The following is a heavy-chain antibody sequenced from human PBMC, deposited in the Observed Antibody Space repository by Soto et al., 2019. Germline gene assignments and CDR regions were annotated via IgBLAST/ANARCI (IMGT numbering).Heavy chain of an antibody. V-gene: IGHV1-69*02. CDR3: ASDPTYLTYGDYRFAY. CDR1: GGTFSSYT. CDR2: IIPILGIA. Sequence: QVQLVQSGAEVKKPGASVKVSCKASGGTFSSYTISWVRQAHGQGLERMGRIIPILGIANYAQKFQGRVTSTADKSTRTADMELSRLRSDDTAVYYCASDPTYLTYGDYRFAYWCQGTLVTVSS. J-gene: IGHJ4*02. D-gene: IGHD4-17*01.